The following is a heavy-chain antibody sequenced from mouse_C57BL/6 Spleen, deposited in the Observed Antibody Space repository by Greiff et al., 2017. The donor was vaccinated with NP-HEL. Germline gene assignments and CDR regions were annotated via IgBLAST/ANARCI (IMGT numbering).Heavy chain of an antibody. D-gene: IGHD1-1*01. CDR3: ARNPYCYGSSSYAMDY. Sequence: DVKLVESGGGLVKPGGSLKLSCAASGFTFSDYGMHWVRQAPEKGLEWVAYISSGSSTIYYADTVKGRSTFPRDNAKNTLYLQMTSLRSEDTAMYYCARNPYCYGSSSYAMDYWGQGTSVTVSS. CDR1: GFTFSDYG. J-gene: IGHJ4*01. CDR2: ISSGSSTI. V-gene: IGHV5-17*01.